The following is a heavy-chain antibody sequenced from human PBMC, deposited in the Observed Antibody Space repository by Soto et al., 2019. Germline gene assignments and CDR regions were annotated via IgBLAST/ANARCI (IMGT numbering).Heavy chain of an antibody. CDR3: ARDMEYGPHPHYYYYGMDV. CDR1: GFTFSSYA. Sequence: QPGGSLRLSXAASGFTFSSYAMHWVRQAPGKGLEWVAVISYDGSNKYYADSVKGRFTISRDNSKNTLYLQMNSLRAEDTAVYYCARDMEYGPHPHYYYYGMDVWGQGTTVTVSS. V-gene: IGHV3-30-3*01. CDR2: ISYDGSNK. D-gene: IGHD2-8*01. J-gene: IGHJ6*02.